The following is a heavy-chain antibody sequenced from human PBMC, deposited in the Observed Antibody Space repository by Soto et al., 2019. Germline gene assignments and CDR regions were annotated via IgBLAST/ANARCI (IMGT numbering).Heavy chain of an antibody. Sequence: EVQLVESGGGLVQPGGSLRLSCAASGFTFSSYWMSWVRQAPGKGLEWVANIKQDGSEKYYVDSVKGRFTISRDNAKNSLYLQMNSLRAEDTAVYYCARDGVGSSSSREGPFDYWGQGTLVTVSS. J-gene: IGHJ4*02. CDR3: ARDGVGSSSSREGPFDY. CDR2: IKQDGSEK. V-gene: IGHV3-7*03. D-gene: IGHD6-6*01. CDR1: GFTFSSYW.